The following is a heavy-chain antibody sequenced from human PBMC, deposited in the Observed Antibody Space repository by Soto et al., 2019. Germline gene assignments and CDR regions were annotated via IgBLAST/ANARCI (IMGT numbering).Heavy chain of an antibody. Sequence: GGSRRLSYGASGFTFSSYGMHWVRQAPGKGLEWVAVISYDGSNKYYADSVKGRFTISRDNSKNTLYLQMNSLRAEDTAVYYCAKLHDLNLEIAALPCALDYWGEGTLVTDSS. CDR3: AKLHDLNLEIAALPCALDY. D-gene: IGHD6-6*01. CDR2: ISYDGSNK. J-gene: IGHJ4*02. CDR1: GFTFSSYG. V-gene: IGHV3-30*18.